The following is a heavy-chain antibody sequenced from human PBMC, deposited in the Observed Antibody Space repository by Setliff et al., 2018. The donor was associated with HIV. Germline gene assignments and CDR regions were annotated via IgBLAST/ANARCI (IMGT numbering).Heavy chain of an antibody. CDR1: GFTFTTYY. Sequence: ASVKVSCKASGFTFTTYYMHWVRQAPGQGLEWMGIINPSGGSTTYAQKFQGRVTMTTDTSTSTAYMELRSLRSDDTAVYYCARDDVGYCSGGSCYHLFDTFDIWGQGTVVTVSS. V-gene: IGHV1-46*01. CDR2: INPSGGST. CDR3: ARDDVGYCSGGSCYHLFDTFDI. J-gene: IGHJ3*02. D-gene: IGHD2-15*01.